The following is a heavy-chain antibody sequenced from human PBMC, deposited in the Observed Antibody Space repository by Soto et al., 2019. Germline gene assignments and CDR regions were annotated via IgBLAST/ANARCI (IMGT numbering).Heavy chain of an antibody. CDR1: GFTFSNFD. D-gene: IGHD2-2*02. Sequence: GGSLRLSCATSGFTFSNFDMHWVRQLPGKGLEWVSAIGAARDPYYLGSVKGRFTISRENAKNSVYLQMNDLRAGDSAVYYCARAYTGRLPRRADYYYAMDVWGQGTTVTVSS. J-gene: IGHJ6*02. CDR2: IGAARDP. V-gene: IGHV3-13*05. CDR3: ARAYTGRLPRRADYYYAMDV.